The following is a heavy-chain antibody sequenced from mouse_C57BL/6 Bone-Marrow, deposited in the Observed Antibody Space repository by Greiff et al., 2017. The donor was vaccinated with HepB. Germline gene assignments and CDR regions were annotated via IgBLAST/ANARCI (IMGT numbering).Heavy chain of an antibody. V-gene: IGHV7-1*01. CDR1: GFTFSDFY. Sequence: EVMLVDSGGGLVQSGRSLRLSCATSGFTFSDFYMEWVRQAPGKGLEWIAASRNKANDYTTEYSASVKGRFIVSRDTSQSILYLQMNALRAEDTAIYYCARDAELRYPFAYWGKGTLVTVSA. J-gene: IGHJ3*01. CDR2: SRNKANDYTT. CDR3: ARDAELRYPFAY. D-gene: IGHD1-1*01.